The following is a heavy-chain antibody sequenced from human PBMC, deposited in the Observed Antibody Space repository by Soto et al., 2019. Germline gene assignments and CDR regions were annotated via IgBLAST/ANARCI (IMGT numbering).Heavy chain of an antibody. V-gene: IGHV3-23*01. CDR3: TKAGKLFLQLDCYYGIDV. J-gene: IGHJ6*04. Sequence: EVQLLESGGGLVQPGGSLRLSCAASGFTFSSYAMSWVRQAPGKGLEWVSAISGSGGSTYYADSVKGRFTISRDNSKNTLYLKMNSLRADDTAVYYCTKAGKLFLQLDCYYGIDVLGEGTTVTVSS. CDR2: ISGSGGST. CDR1: GFTFSSYA. D-gene: IGHD1-1*01.